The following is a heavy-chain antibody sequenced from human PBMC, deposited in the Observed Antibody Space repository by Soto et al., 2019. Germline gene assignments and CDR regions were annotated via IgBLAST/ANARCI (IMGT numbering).Heavy chain of an antibody. CDR3: ARVHVMVVAGSTFDY. Sequence: SETLSLTCTVSGYSSSSGSYWAWIRQPPGKGPEWMASIYHGGTTFYNPSLKSRITISVDTSTNQFSLKLTSVTAADTAVYYCARVHVMVVAGSTFDYWGHGTLVTVSS. J-gene: IGHJ4*01. CDR1: GYSSSSGSY. CDR2: IYHGGTT. V-gene: IGHV4-38-2*02. D-gene: IGHD6-19*01.